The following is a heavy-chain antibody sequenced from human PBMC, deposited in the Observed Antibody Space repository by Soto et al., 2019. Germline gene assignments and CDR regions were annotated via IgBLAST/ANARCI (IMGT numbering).Heavy chain of an antibody. CDR1: GGSMSGNY. CDR3: TTDSYTTIIIVRFDY. D-gene: IGHD3-22*01. CDR2: IYYTGTT. V-gene: IGHV4-59*01. Sequence: SETLSLTCTVSGGSMSGNYWSWIRQTPGKGLEWIGYIYYTGTTNYNASLKSRVTLSVDTSKNQFSLKLTSVTAADTAVYYCTTDSYTTIIIVRFDYWGHGTLVTVSS. J-gene: IGHJ4*01.